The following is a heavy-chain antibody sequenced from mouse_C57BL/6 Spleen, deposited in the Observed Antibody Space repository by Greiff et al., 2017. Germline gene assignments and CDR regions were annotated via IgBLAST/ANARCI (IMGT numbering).Heavy chain of an antibody. J-gene: IGHJ4*01. Sequence: VQLQESGAELVKPGASVKLSCKASGYTFTSYWMHWVKQRPGQGLEWIGMIHPNSGSTNYNEKFKSKATLTVDKSSSTAYMQLSSLTSEDSAVYYCARGDPYGYDIAMDYWGQGTSVTVSS. CDR2: IHPNSGST. CDR1: GYTFTSYW. D-gene: IGHD2-2*01. CDR3: ARGDPYGYDIAMDY. V-gene: IGHV1-64*01.